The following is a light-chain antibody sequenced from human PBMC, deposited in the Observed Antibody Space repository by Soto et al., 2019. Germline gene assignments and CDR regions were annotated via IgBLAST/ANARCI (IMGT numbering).Light chain of an antibody. CDR3: QQYDNLVT. V-gene: IGKV1-33*01. Sequence: DIQTTQSPSSLSASVGDRVTITCQASQDISNFLNWYQQRPGKAPKLLIYDASNLETGVPSRFSGSGSGTDFTFTISSLQAEDIATYYCQQYDNLVTFGGGTKVDIK. CDR2: DAS. CDR1: QDISNF. J-gene: IGKJ4*01.